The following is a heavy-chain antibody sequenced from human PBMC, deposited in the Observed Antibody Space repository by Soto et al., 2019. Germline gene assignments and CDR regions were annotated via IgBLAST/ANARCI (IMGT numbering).Heavy chain of an antibody. D-gene: IGHD5-18*01. Sequence: PSETLSLTCTVSDGSISSYYWTWIRQSSGKGLEWIGRIYDSGSTNYNPSLKSRVTLSVDTSKNQFSLKLSSVTAADTAVYYCARGSYSYGPFDYWGQGTLVTVSS. V-gene: IGHV4-4*07. CDR2: IYDSGST. J-gene: IGHJ4*02. CDR3: ARGSYSYGPFDY. CDR1: DGSISSYY.